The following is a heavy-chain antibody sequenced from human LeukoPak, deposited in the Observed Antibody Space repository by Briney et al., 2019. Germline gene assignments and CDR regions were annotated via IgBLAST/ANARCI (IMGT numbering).Heavy chain of an antibody. D-gene: IGHD6-13*01. CDR2: ISSSSSYI. V-gene: IGHV3-21*01. Sequence: GGSLRLSCAASGFTFSSYSMNWVRQAPGKGLEWVSSISSSSSYIYYADSVKGRFTISRDNAKNSLYLQMNSLRAEDTAVYYCARDYETYRSSWYYMDVWGRGTTVTVSS. J-gene: IGHJ6*03. CDR3: ARDYETYRSSWYYMDV. CDR1: GFTFSSYS.